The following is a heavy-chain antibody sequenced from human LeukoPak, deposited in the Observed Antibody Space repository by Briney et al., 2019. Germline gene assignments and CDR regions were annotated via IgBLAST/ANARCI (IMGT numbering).Heavy chain of an antibody. CDR2: ISGSGDST. CDR3: ARKIEGGVTGSDY. J-gene: IGHJ4*02. V-gene: IGHV3-23*01. Sequence: PGGSLRLSCAASGFTFSYYAMRWVRQAPGKGLEWVSAISGSGDSTYYADSVKGRFTISRDSSKNTLYLQMNNLRAEDTAVYYCARKIEGGVTGSDYWGQGTRVTVSS. D-gene: IGHD1-26*01. CDR1: GFTFSYYA.